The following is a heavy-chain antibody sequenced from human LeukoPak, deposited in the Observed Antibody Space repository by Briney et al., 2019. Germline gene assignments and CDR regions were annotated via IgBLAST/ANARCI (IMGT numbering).Heavy chain of an antibody. CDR2: IKQDGSEK. CDR3: ARAPYCIGGSCRFDY. V-gene: IGHV3-7*03. CDR1: RCTSSSYW. D-gene: IGHD2-15*01. J-gene: IGHJ4*02. Sequence: GWSLRLSCAVSRCTSSSYWLSWVRQAPGKGLEWVANIKQDGSEKYYVDSVKGRFTISRDNAKNSLYLQMNSLRAEDTAVYYCARAPYCIGGSCRFDYWGQGTLVTVSS.